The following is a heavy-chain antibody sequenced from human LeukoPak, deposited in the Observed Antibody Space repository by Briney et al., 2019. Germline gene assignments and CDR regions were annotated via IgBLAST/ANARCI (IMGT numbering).Heavy chain of an antibody. D-gene: IGHD3-10*01. CDR1: GFTFSSYG. V-gene: IGHV3-30*18. J-gene: IGHJ4*02. CDR3: AKAQPTLISRSFDC. Sequence: RPGGSLRLSCVASGFTFSSYGMHWVRQAPGKGLEWLAVISSDGKTEIYSAYVRGRFTISRENSKGTHYLQMNSLRSEDTAVYYCAKAQPTLISRSFDCWGQGALVTVSS. CDR2: ISSDGKTE.